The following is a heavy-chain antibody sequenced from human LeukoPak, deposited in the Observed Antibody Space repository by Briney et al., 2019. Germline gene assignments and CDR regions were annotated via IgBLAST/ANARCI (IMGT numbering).Heavy chain of an antibody. V-gene: IGHV4-59*01. CDR2: IYYSGST. J-gene: IGHJ3*02. Sequence: SETLSLTCTVSGGYISNYYWSWIRQPPGKGLEWIGYIYYSGSTSYNPSLKSRVTISVDTSKNQFSLRLSSVTAADTAVYYCARETRLHSGSYSNDAFDIWGQGTMVTVSS. D-gene: IGHD1-26*01. CDR1: GGYISNYY. CDR3: ARETRLHSGSYSNDAFDI.